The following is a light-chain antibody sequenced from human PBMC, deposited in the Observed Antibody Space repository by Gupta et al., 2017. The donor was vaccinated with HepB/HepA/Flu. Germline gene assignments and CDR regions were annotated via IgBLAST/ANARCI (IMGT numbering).Light chain of an antibody. CDR1: SSNIGATT. CDR2: TTT. CDR3: DAGDDSHNGWV. V-gene: IGLV1-44*01. J-gene: IGLJ2*01. Sequence: QSVLTQPPSASGPPGQVVSVSCSGSSSNIGATTVNWYQQLPGAAPNLLIYTTTKRPSGVPARFSASKSGTSASLAITGLQSEDGAYSYWDAGDDSHNGWVFGGGTKVNVL.